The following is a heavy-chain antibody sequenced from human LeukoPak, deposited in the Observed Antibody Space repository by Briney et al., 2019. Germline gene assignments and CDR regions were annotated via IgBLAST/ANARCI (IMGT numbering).Heavy chain of an antibody. CDR1: GFTFSSYA. CDR3: ARDLGRGTAMITRGVDY. Sequence: GGSLRLSCAASGFTFSSYAMHWVRQAPGKGLEWVAVISYDGSNKYYADSVKGRFTISRDNSKNTLYLQMNSLRAEDTAVYYCARDLGRGTAMITRGVDYWGQGTLVTVSS. D-gene: IGHD5-18*01. J-gene: IGHJ4*02. V-gene: IGHV3-30-3*01. CDR2: ISYDGSNK.